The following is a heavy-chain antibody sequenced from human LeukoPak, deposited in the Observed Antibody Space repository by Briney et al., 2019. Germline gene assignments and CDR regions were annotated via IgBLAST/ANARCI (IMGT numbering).Heavy chain of an antibody. CDR1: GGTFSSYA. CDR3: ARDSFGYDYPGHYYYYMDV. V-gene: IGHV1-69*13. Sequence: ASVKVSCKASGGTFSSYAISWVRQAPGQGLEWMGGIIPIFGTANYAQKFQGRVTITADESTSTAYMELSSLRSEDTAVYYCARDSFGYDYPGHYYYYMDVWGKGTTVTVS. D-gene: IGHD5-12*01. CDR2: IIPIFGTA. J-gene: IGHJ6*03.